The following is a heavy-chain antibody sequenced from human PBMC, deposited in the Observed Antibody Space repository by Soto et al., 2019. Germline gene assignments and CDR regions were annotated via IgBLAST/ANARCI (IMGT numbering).Heavy chain of an antibody. CDR2: ISYDGGNK. Sequence: QVQLVESGGGVVQPGRSLRLSCAASGFTFSSYGMHWVRQAPGKGLEWVAVISYDGGNKYYADSVKGRFTISRDNSKNTLYLQVNSLRAEDTAVYYCAKDHPGASGWFAYWGQGTLVTVSS. J-gene: IGHJ4*02. CDR3: AKDHPGASGWFAY. V-gene: IGHV3-30*18. CDR1: GFTFSSYG. D-gene: IGHD6-19*01.